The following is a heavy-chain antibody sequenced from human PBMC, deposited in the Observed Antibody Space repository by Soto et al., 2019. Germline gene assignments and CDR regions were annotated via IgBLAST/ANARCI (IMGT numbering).Heavy chain of an antibody. Sequence: GGSLRLSCAASGFTFSSYAMSWVRQGPGKGLEWVSGISGSGGNTYYADSVKGRFTISRDNSKNTLYLQMNSLRAEDTALYYCAKEDVVIAATQKSYFDYWGLGTLVTVSS. CDR2: ISGSGGNT. CDR1: GFTFSSYA. J-gene: IGHJ4*02. CDR3: AKEDVVIAATQKSYFDY. D-gene: IGHD2-15*01. V-gene: IGHV3-23*01.